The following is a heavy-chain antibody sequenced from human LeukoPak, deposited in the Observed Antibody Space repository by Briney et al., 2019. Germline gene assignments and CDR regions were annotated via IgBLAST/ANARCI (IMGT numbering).Heavy chain of an antibody. V-gene: IGHV3-43*02. J-gene: IGHJ4*02. D-gene: IGHD1-26*01. CDR2: ISGDGGST. Sequence: GGSLRLSCAASGFTFDDYAMHWVRQAPGKGLEWVSLISGDGGSTYYADSVKGRFTISRDNSKNSLYLQMNSLRTEDTALYYCAKDKGTNSGSYEGYFDYWGQGTLVTVSS. CDR3: AKDKGTNSGSYEGYFDY. CDR1: GFTFDDYA.